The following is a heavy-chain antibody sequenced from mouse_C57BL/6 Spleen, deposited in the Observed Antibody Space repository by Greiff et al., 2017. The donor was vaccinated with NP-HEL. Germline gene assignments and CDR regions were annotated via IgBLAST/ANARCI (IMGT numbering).Heavy chain of an antibody. CDR3: ARYYGSSYFDY. Sequence: QVQLQQPGAELVRPGSSVKLSCKASGYTFTSYWMHWVKQRPIQGLEWIGNIDPSDSETHYNQKFKDKATLTVDKSSSTAYMQLSSLTSEDSAVYYCARYYGSSYFDYWGHGTTLTVSS. J-gene: IGHJ2*01. CDR2: IDPSDSET. CDR1: GYTFTSYW. V-gene: IGHV1-52*01. D-gene: IGHD1-1*01.